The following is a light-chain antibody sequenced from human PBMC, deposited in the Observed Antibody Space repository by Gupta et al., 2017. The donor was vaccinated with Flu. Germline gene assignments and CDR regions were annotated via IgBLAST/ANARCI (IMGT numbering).Light chain of an antibody. CDR1: QYISSS. CDR3: QQDGDFPIT. Sequence: ASVGDRVTITCRASQYISSSLAWYQQKPGRAPKIMIYAASTLQSGAPSRFSGSGSGTDFTLTISSLQPEDFAIYYCQQDGDFPITFGGGTKVEIK. CDR2: AAS. J-gene: IGKJ4*01. V-gene: IGKV1-12*01.